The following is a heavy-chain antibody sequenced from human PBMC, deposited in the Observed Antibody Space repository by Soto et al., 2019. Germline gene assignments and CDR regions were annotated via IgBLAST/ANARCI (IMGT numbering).Heavy chain of an antibody. CDR1: GFTFSDYY. CDR3: ARDGKGYCSSTSCYVDYYYYYMDV. CDR2: ISSSGSTI. D-gene: IGHD2-2*01. J-gene: IGHJ6*03. Sequence: QVQLVESGGGLVKPGGSLRLSCAASGFTFSDYYMSWIRQAPGKGLEWVSYISSSGSTIYYADSVKGRFTISRDNAKNSLYLQMNSLRAEDTAVYYCARDGKGYCSSTSCYVDYYYYYMDVWGKGTTATVSS. V-gene: IGHV3-11*01.